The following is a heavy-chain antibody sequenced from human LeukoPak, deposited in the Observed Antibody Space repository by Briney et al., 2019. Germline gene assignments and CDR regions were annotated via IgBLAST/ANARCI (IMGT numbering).Heavy chain of an antibody. Sequence: GGSLRLSCAASGFTFSSLWMSWVRQAPGRGPEWVANINQDGGTTYYVASVKGRFTISRDNAKDSLSLQMSSLRAEDTAVYYCTKDRQGPNQYHMDVWGKGTTVTVSS. CDR3: TKDRQGPNQYHMDV. V-gene: IGHV3-7*01. CDR2: INQDGGTT. CDR1: GFTFSSLW. J-gene: IGHJ6*03.